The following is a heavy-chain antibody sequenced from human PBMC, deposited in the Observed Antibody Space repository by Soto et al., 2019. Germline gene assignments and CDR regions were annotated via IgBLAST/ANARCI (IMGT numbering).Heavy chain of an antibody. CDR1: GFTFSNHW. J-gene: IGHJ6*04. V-gene: IGHV5-51*03. CDR2: IYGGDSDT. Sequence: VQLVQSGAEVKKSGESLKISCKGSGFTFSNHWIAWLRQMPGRGLEWMGIIYGGDSDTRYSPSFQGQVTISADKSINAVYLQCRSLKASDTAMYFCAGRFGYCSGGGCLDVWGGGTTVTVSS. D-gene: IGHD2-15*01. CDR3: AGRFGYCSGGGCLDV.